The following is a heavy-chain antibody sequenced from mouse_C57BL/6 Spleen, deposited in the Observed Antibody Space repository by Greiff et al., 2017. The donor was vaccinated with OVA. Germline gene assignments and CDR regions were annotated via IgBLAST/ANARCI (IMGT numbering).Heavy chain of an antibody. D-gene: IGHD1-1*01. V-gene: IGHV1-82*01. CDR2: IYPGDGDT. CDR3: ARSVVATDYYAMDY. J-gene: IGHJ4*01. Sequence: VQLQQSGPELVKPGASVKISCKASGYAFSSSWMNWVKQRPGKGLEWIGRIYPGDGDTNYNGKFKGKATLTADKSSSTAYMQLSGLTSEDSAVYFCARSVVATDYYAMDYWGQGTSVTVSS. CDR1: GYAFSSSW.